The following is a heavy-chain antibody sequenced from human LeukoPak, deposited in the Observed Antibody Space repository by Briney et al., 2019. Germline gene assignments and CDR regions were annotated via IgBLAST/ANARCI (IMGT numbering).Heavy chain of an antibody. Sequence: SVKVSCKASGGTFSSYAISWVRQAPGQGLEWMGRIIPILGIANYAQKFQGRVTITADKSTSTAYMELSSLRSEDTAVYYCAREYLAVAGNLQHWGQGTLVTVSS. D-gene: IGHD6-19*01. J-gene: IGHJ1*01. V-gene: IGHV1-69*04. CDR2: IIPILGIA. CDR3: AREYLAVAGNLQH. CDR1: GGTFSSYA.